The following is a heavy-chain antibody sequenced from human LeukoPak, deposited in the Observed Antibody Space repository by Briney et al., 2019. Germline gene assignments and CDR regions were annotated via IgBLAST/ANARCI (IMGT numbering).Heavy chain of an antibody. CDR2: IIPIFGTA. V-gene: IGHV1-69*13. D-gene: IGHD3-22*01. J-gene: IGHJ4*02. CDR1: GGIFSSYA. Sequence: ASVKVSCKASGGIFSSYAISWVRQAPGQGLEWMGGIIPIFGTANYAQKFQGRVTITADESTSTAYMELSSLRSEDTAVYYCARAGSYYYDSSGYYYFDYWGQGTLVTVSS. CDR3: ARAGSYYYDSSGYYYFDY.